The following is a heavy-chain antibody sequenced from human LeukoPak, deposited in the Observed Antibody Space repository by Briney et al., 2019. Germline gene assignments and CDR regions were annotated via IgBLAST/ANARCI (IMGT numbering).Heavy chain of an antibody. V-gene: IGHV3-30*04. CDR3: ARDKLGGYYYYGMDV. D-gene: IGHD7-27*01. J-gene: IGHJ6*04. Sequence: GRSLRLSCAASGFTFSSYAMHWVCQAPGKGLEWVAVISYDGSNKYYADSVKGRFTISRDNSKNTLYLQMNSLRAEDTAVYYCARDKLGGYYYYGMDVWGKGTTVTVSS. CDR2: ISYDGSNK. CDR1: GFTFSSYA.